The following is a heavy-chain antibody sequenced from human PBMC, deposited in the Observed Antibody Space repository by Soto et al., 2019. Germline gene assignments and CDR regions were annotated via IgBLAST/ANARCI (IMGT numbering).Heavy chain of an antibody. Sequence: GGSLSLSCAASGFTFSSYAVSWVRPAPGKGLEWVSAISGSGGSTYYADSVKGRFTISRDNSKNTLYLQMNSLRAEDTAVYYCASRRITIFGVVIPPRLAVGMDVWGQGTTVTVSS. CDR1: GFTFSSYA. CDR2: ISGSGGST. D-gene: IGHD3-3*01. V-gene: IGHV3-23*01. CDR3: ASRRITIFGVVIPPRLAVGMDV. J-gene: IGHJ6*02.